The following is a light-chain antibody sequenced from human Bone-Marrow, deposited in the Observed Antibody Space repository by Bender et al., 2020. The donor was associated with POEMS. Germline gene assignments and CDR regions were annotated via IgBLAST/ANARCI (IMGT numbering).Light chain of an antibody. J-gene: IGLJ2*01. CDR2: GYN. V-gene: IGLV1-40*01. CDR1: SSNTGSGYD. Sequence: QSVLTQPPSVSGAPGQRVTISCTGSSSNTGSGYDINWYQHLPGTAPKLLIYGYNNRPSGVPDRFSGSKSGTSASLAITGLQAEDEADYYCQSYDSSLSGMLFGGGTKLTVL. CDR3: QSYDSSLSGML.